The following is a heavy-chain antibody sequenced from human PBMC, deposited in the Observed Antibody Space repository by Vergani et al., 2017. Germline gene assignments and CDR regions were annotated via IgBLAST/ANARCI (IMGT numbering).Heavy chain of an antibody. Sequence: QVQLQESGPGLVKPSETLSLTCTVSGGSISSYYWTWIRQPAGKGLEWIGRVYISGNTNYNPSLKSRVTISVDTSKNQFSLKLSSVTAADTAVCYCANSRTYYDSSGPMDVWGQGTTVTVSS. CDR3: ANSRTYYDSSGPMDV. V-gene: IGHV4-4*07. CDR2: VYISGNT. CDR1: GGSISSYY. J-gene: IGHJ6*02. D-gene: IGHD3-22*01.